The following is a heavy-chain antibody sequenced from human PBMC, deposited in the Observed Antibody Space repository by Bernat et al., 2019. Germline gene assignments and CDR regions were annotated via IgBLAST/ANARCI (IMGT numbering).Heavy chain of an antibody. CDR2: INAGNGNT. V-gene: IGHV1-3*01. Sequence: QVQLVQSGAEVKKPGASVKVSCKASGYTFTSYAMHWVRQAPGQRLEWMGWINAGNGNTKYSQKFQGRVTITRDTSASTAYMELSSLRSEDTAVYYCARKDPITRTNDYWGQGTLVTVSS. CDR3: ARKDPITRTNDY. D-gene: IGHD1-20*01. CDR1: GYTFTSYA. J-gene: IGHJ4*02.